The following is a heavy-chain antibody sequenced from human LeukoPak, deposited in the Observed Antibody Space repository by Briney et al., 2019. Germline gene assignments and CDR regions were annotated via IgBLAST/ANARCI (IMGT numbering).Heavy chain of an antibody. J-gene: IGHJ3*02. Sequence: SQTLSLTCAVSGGSISSGGHSWSRIRQPPGKGLEWIGYICHSGSTYYNPSLKSRVTISVDRSKNQFSLKLSSVTAADTAVYYCAREGVAAAGTGGDDAFDIWAKGTMFTVSS. CDR3: AREGVAAAGTGGDDAFDI. CDR2: ICHSGST. D-gene: IGHD6-13*01. V-gene: IGHV4-30-2*01. CDR1: GGSISSGGHS.